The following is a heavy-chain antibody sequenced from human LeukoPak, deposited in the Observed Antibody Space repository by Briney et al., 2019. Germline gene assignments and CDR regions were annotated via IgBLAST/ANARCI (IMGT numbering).Heavy chain of an antibody. CDR2: FGTRSTSI. V-gene: IGHV3-21*01. D-gene: IGHD3-22*01. J-gene: IGHJ4*02. Sequence: GGSLRLSCTASGFTFSGYSMNWIRQAPGKGLEWVSSFGTRSTSIYHAGSVKGRFAISRDNAKNLLYLQTNSLRAEDTALYYCAREVSEGFDFWGQGTLVTVSS. CDR3: AREVSEGFDF. CDR1: GFTFSGYS.